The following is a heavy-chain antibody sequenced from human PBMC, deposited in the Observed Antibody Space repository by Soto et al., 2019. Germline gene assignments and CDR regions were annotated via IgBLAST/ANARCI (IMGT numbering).Heavy chain of an antibody. Sequence: QLQLQESGPGLVKPSETLSLTCTVSGGSISTSSYYWGWIRQPPGKGLEWIGSIYYSGSTYYNPSLKRRVTLSVDTSKNQSSLKLISVTAADTAGYYCARDYDSSGDYWGQGTLVTVSS. D-gene: IGHD3-22*01. J-gene: IGHJ4*02. CDR1: GGSISTSSYY. CDR3: ARDYDSSGDY. CDR2: IYYSGST. V-gene: IGHV4-39*01.